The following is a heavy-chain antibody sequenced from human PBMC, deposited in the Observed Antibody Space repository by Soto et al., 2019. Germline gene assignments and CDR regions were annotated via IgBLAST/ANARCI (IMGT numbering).Heavy chain of an antibody. J-gene: IGHJ4*02. CDR1: GGSFSGYY. CDR3: ARGSTLVVPAAMIDY. Sequence: PSETLSLTCAVYGGSFSGYYWSWIRQPPGKGLEWIGEINHSGSTNYNPSLKSRVTISVDTSKNQFSLKLSSVSAADTAVYYCARGSTLVVPAAMIDYWGRGTLVTVSS. V-gene: IGHV4-34*01. D-gene: IGHD2-2*01. CDR2: INHSGST.